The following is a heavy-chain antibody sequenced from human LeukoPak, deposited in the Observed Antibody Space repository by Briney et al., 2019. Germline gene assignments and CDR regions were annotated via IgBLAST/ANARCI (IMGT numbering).Heavy chain of an antibody. D-gene: IGHD3-10*01. J-gene: IGHJ1*01. V-gene: IGHV3-21*01. CDR1: GFGFSSYS. CDR2: ISGTTNYI. CDR3: AREAGITVVRGVILPEYFQH. Sequence: PGESLRLSCAASGFGFSSYSMNWVRQAPGKGLEWVSSISGTTNYIYYADSVKGRFTVSRDNSKNTLYLQMNSLRAEDTAVYYCAREAGITVVRGVILPEYFQHWGQGTQVTVSS.